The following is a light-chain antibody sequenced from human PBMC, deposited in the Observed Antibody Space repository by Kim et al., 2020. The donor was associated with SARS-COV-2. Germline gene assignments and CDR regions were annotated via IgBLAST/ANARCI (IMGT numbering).Light chain of an antibody. Sequence: NFMLIQPHSVSESPGKTIIISCTRSSGSIASNFVQWYKQRPGRSPTTVIYEDMQRPSEVPDRFSDSIDSSSNSASLTISRLQTEDEADYYCQSYDSSNPVIFGGGTQLTVL. J-gene: IGLJ2*01. CDR1: SGSIASNF. CDR2: EDM. CDR3: QSYDSSNPVI. V-gene: IGLV6-57*01.